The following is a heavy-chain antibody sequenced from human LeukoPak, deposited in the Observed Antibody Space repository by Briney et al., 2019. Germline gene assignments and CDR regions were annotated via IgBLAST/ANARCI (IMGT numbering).Heavy chain of an antibody. CDR3: ARGDPLGRQQLIYGVPTRRRRNWLDP. Sequence: SETLSLTCSVSGGSISSSGSYWGWIRQPPGKGLEWIGSIFYSGSTYYTPSLKSRVTISIDASRNQFSLDLNSVTAADTAVYYCARGDPLGRQQLIYGVPTRRRRNWLDPWGQGILVIVSS. CDR2: IFYSGST. D-gene: IGHD6-13*01. J-gene: IGHJ5*02. CDR1: GGSISSSGSY. V-gene: IGHV4-39*07.